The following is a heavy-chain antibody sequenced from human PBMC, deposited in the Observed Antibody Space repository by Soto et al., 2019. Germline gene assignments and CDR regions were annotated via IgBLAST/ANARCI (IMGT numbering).Heavy chain of an antibody. CDR3: ARSDVDTAMVSYY. V-gene: IGHV3-30-3*01. J-gene: IGHJ4*02. CDR2: ISYDGSNK. D-gene: IGHD5-18*01. CDR1: GFTFSSYA. Sequence: GGSLRLSCAASGFTFSSYAMHWVRQAPGKGLEWVAVISYDGSNKYYADSVKGRFTISRDNSKNTLYLQMNSLRAEDTAVYYCARSDVDTAMVSYYWGQGTLVTVSS.